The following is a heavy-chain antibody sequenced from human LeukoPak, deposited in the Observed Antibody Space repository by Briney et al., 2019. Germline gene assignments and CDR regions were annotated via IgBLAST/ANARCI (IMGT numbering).Heavy chain of an antibody. Sequence: PSETLSLTCAVYGGSFSGYYWSWIRQPPGQGLEWIGEINHSGRTNYNPSLKSRVTISVDTSKNQFSLKLSSVTAADTAVYYCARRYSSSWYLAAFDIWGQGTMVTVSS. J-gene: IGHJ3*02. CDR3: ARRYSSSWYLAAFDI. CDR1: GGSFSGYY. V-gene: IGHV4-34*01. D-gene: IGHD6-13*01. CDR2: INHSGRT.